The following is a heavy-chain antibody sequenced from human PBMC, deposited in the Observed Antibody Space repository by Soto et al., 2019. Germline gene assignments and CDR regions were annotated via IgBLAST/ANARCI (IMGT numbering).Heavy chain of an antibody. CDR1: GFTFSSYW. D-gene: IGHD5-12*01. Sequence: EVQLVESGGGLVQPGGSLRLSCAASGFTFSSYWMHWVRQAPGKGLVWVSRINSDGSSTSYADSVKGRFTISRDNAKNTLYLQMNSLRAEDTAVYYCARDLTHNRWLRPIYYGMDVWGQGTTVTVSS. CDR2: INSDGSST. CDR3: ARDLTHNRWLRPIYYGMDV. V-gene: IGHV3-74*01. J-gene: IGHJ6*02.